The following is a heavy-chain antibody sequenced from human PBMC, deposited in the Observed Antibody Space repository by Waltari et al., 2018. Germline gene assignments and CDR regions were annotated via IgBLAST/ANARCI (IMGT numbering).Heavy chain of an antibody. CDR1: GFTFSNYW. CDR2: IKSDGTET. D-gene: IGHD2-8*02. Sequence: EVQLVESGGGLVQPGGSLRLSCSVSGFTFSNYWMSWVRQAPGKGLEWVAIIKSDGTETLYVDSVNGRFTISRDNAEKSLYLQMNSLRAEDTAMYYCVKDWTGSTSPLFDYWGQGTLVTVS. V-gene: IGHV3-7*03. CDR3: VKDWTGSTSPLFDY. J-gene: IGHJ4*02.